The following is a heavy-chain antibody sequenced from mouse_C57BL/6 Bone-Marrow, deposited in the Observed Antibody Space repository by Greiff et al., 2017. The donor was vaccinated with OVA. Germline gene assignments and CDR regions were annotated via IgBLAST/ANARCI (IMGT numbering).Heavy chain of an antibody. J-gene: IGHJ3*01. CDR2: FYPGSGSI. CDR1: GYTFTEYT. CDR3: ARHHYYYGSSYSLFAY. Sequence: VKLQESGAELVKPGASVKLSCKASGYTFTEYTIHWVKQRSGQGLEWIGWFYPGSGSIKYNEKFKAKATLTADKSSSTVYMELSRLTSEDSAVYFCARHHYYYGSSYSLFAYWGQGTLVTVSA. D-gene: IGHD1-1*01. V-gene: IGHV1-62-2*01.